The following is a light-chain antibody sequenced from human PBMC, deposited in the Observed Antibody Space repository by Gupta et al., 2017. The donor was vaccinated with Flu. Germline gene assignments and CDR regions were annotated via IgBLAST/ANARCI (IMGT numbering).Light chain of an antibody. Sequence: SFELTQPSSVSVSPGQPARLTCSGDALTNQYVYWYQKKPVQPPVMVIYKDTERPSGMPARLSGSSSGTTITLTISGTEEEDEAEYYCHSPDNTATWVFGGGTKLTVL. CDR2: KDT. J-gene: IGLJ3*02. CDR1: ALTNQY. V-gene: IGLV3-25*03. CDR3: HSPDNTATWV.